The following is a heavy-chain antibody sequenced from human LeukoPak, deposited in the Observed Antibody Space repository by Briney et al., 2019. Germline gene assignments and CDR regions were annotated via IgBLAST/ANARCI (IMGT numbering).Heavy chain of an antibody. V-gene: IGHV4-4*07. CDR3: ASSYSSSSGLVFDY. D-gene: IGHD6-6*01. J-gene: IGHJ4*02. CDR2: IYTSGGT. Sequence: PSETLSLICTVSGGSISSYYWSWIRQPAGKGLELIGRIYTSGGTNYNPSLKSRVTMSVDTSKNQFSLKLSSVTAADTAVYYCASSYSSSSGLVFDYWGQGTLVTVSS. CDR1: GGSISSYY.